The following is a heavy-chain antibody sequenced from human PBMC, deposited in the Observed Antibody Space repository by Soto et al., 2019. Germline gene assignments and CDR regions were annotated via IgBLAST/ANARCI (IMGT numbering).Heavy chain of an antibody. CDR3: ARVRGYCSGGSCYSGYFDF. D-gene: IGHD2-15*01. Sequence: QVQLQESGPGLVKPSETLSLTCTVSGGSISSYYWSWIRQPPGMGLEWIGYIYYSGSTNHNPSLKGRVTISVDTSKNQFSLKLSSVTAADTAVYYCARVRGYCSGGSCYSGYFDFWGQGTLVTVSS. J-gene: IGHJ4*02. CDR1: GGSISSYY. CDR2: IYYSGST. V-gene: IGHV4-59*01.